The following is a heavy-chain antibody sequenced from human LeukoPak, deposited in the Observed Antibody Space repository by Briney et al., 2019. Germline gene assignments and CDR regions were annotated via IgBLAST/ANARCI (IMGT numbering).Heavy chain of an antibody. Sequence: ASVKVSCKGSGYTFTNYGISWVRQAPGQGLEWMGWISAYNGNTNYAQKLQGRVTMTTDTSTSTAYMELRSLRSDDTAVYYCARTHPQHAGVTMTLVVTAPDYWGHGTLVTVSS. J-gene: IGHJ4*01. V-gene: IGHV1-18*01. D-gene: IGHD3-22*01. CDR3: ARTHPQHAGVTMTLVVTAPDY. CDR1: GYTFTNYG. CDR2: ISAYNGNT.